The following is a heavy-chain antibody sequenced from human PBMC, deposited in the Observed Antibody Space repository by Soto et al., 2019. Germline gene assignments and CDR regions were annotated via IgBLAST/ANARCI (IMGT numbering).Heavy chain of an antibody. CDR3: ARWGTIFGVIRQSY. CDR1: GYTFASYF. D-gene: IGHD3-3*01. CDR2: INPGGGST. V-gene: IGHV1-46*01. J-gene: IGHJ4*02. Sequence: RASVKVSCKASGYTFASYFMHWVRQAPGQGLEWMGRINPGGGSTTYAQKFQGRLTMTRDTSTSTVYMELSSLRSDDTAVYYCARWGTIFGVIRQSYWGQGTLVTVSS.